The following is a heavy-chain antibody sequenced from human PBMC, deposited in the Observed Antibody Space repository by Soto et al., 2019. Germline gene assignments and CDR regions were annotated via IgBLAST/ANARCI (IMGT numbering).Heavy chain of an antibody. CDR1: GGTFSSYA. J-gene: IGHJ4*02. D-gene: IGHD3-22*01. Sequence: ASVKVSCKASGGTFSSYAISWVRQAPGQGLEWMGGIIPIFGPANYAQKFQGRVTITADESTSTAYMELSSLRSEDTAMYYCARQIYDSDTGPNFQYYFDSWGQGTPVTVSS. CDR2: IIPIFGPA. V-gene: IGHV1-69*13. CDR3: ARQIYDSDTGPNFQYYFDS.